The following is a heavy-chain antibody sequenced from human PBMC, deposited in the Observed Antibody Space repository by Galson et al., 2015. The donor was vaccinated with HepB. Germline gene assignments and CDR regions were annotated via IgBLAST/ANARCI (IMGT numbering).Heavy chain of an antibody. V-gene: IGHV3-21*01. CDR2: ISSSSAYI. D-gene: IGHD2-2*01. CDR1: GFPFSTYS. CDR3: VREGGAGYCSRTSCYYYYMDV. J-gene: IGHJ6*03. Sequence: SLRLSCAASGFPFSTYSMNWVRQAPGKGLEWVSSISSSSAYIYYADSVKGRFTISRDNAQNSLYLQMNSLRAEDTAVYYCVREGGAGYCSRTSCYYYYMDVWGKGTTITVSS.